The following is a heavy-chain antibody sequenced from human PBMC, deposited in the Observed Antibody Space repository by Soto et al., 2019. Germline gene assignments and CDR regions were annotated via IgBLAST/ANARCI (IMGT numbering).Heavy chain of an antibody. D-gene: IGHD2-2*01. CDR3: ANYLLVPALRYGFDP. CDR1: GGSSSSSGYY. J-gene: IGHJ5*02. V-gene: IGHV4-39*01. CDR2: IYYSGST. Sequence: SQTLCLTCTVAGGSSSSSGYYWSWIRQPPGKGLEWIGSIYYSGSTFYNPSLKSRVTISVDTSKNQFSLKLSSVTAADTAVYYCANYLLVPALRYGFDPWGQGTLVTVSS.